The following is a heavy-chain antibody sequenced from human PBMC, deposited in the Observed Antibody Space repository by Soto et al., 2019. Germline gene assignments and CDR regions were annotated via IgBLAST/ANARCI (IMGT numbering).Heavy chain of an antibody. CDR2: ISRTGGSI. Sequence: EVQVVESGGGLVQPGGSLRLVCTASGFTYRNYEMNWVRQAPGKGLEWVSTISRTGGSIQYADSVKGRFTISRDNAKNSLYLQMNNLKVGDTAVYFCGRGNSGWYSEVDYWGRGTLVTVSS. D-gene: IGHD6-19*01. J-gene: IGHJ4*02. CDR3: GRGNSGWYSEVDY. CDR1: GFTYRNYE. V-gene: IGHV3-48*03.